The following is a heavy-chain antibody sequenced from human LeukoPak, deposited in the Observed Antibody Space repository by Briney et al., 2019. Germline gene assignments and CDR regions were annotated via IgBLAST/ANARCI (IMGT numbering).Heavy chain of an antibody. Sequence: ASVKVSCKASGGTFSSYAISWVRQAPGQGLEWMGRIIPILGIANYAQKFQGRVTITADKSTSTAYMELSSLRSEDTAVYYCASGPDDDFWARDWGQGTLVTVSS. CDR2: IIPILGIA. J-gene: IGHJ4*02. CDR1: GGTFSSYA. D-gene: IGHD3-3*01. CDR3: ASGPDDDFWARD. V-gene: IGHV1-69*04.